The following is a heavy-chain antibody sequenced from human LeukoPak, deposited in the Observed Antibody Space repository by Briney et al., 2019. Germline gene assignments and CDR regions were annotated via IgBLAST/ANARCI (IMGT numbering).Heavy chain of an antibody. D-gene: IGHD3-22*01. CDR2: ISAYNGNT. V-gene: IGHV1-18*01. J-gene: IGHJ6*03. CDR3: ARAYYYDSSGYYSGYYYMDV. CDR1: GYTFTSYG. Sequence: ASVKVSCKASGYTFTSYGISWVRQAPGQGLEWMGWISAYNGNTNYAQKLQGRVTMTTDTSTSTAYMELRSLRSDDTAVYYCARAYYYDSSGYYSGYYYMDVWGKGTTVTISS.